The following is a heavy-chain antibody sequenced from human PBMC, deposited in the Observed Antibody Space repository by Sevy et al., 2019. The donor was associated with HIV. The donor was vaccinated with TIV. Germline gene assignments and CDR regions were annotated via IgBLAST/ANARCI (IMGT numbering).Heavy chain of an antibody. CDR2: TYYRSKWYN. Sequence: KQSQTLSLTCAISGDSVSSNSAAWNWIRQSPSRGLEWLGRTYYRSKWYNDYAVSVKSRITINPDTSRNHFSLRLNSVTPEDTAVYYCAMGSIAAAGYYYGMDVWGQGTTVTVSS. CDR3: AMGSIAAAGYYYGMDV. D-gene: IGHD6-13*01. J-gene: IGHJ6*02. V-gene: IGHV6-1*01. CDR1: GDSVSSNSAA.